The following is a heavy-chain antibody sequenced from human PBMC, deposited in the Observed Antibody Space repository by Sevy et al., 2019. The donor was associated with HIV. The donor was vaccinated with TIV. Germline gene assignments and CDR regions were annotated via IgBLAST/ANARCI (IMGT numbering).Heavy chain of an antibody. CDR1: GLTFSDYA. CDR2: IRSKTFRGTT. Sequence: GGSLRLSCTASGLTFSDYAMSWVRQAPGKGLEWLGLIRSKTFRGTTEYAASVKGRFTISRDDSKNIAYLQMNSLKTEDTAVYYYVVAQYQLLSPFDSWGQGTLVTVSS. D-gene: IGHD2-2*01. V-gene: IGHV3-49*04. CDR3: VVAQYQLLSPFDS. J-gene: IGHJ4*02.